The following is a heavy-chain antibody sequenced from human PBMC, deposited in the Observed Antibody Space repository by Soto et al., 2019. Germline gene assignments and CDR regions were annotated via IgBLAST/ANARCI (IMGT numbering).Heavy chain of an antibody. CDR1: GFTFRSYS. Sequence: EVQLVESGGAVVQPGGSLRLSCEVSGFTFRSYSMNWVRQTPGKGLEWVSYITVNSKTIYYADSVKGRFTISRDDAKNSVYLQMNSLRAEDTAVYYCARAGYWDDFDYWGQGTPVTVSS. V-gene: IGHV3-48*01. J-gene: IGHJ4*02. D-gene: IGHD2-15*01. CDR2: ITVNSKTI. CDR3: ARAGYWDDFDY.